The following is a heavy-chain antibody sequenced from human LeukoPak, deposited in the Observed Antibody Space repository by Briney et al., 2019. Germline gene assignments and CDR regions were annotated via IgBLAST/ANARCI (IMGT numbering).Heavy chain of an antibody. CDR3: ARDLTAGYVMDA. V-gene: IGHV3-48*01. CDR2: LSSGSSTI. CDR1: GFTFSSYA. Sequence: GGSLRLSCAASGFTFSSYAMNWVRQAPGKGLEWVSYLSSGSSTIYYADSVKGRFTISRDNAKNSLYLQMNSLTAEDTAVYYCARDLTAGYVMDAWGQGTTVTVSS. J-gene: IGHJ6*02. D-gene: IGHD3-9*01.